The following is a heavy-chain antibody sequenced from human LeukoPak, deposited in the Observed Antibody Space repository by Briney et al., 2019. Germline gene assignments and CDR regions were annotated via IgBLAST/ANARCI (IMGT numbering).Heavy chain of an antibody. V-gene: IGHV1-18*01. CDR1: GYTFVSYG. CDR3: ASHRLVTGAFDI. D-gene: IGHD3-9*01. CDR2: ISAYMGNT. J-gene: IGHJ3*02. Sequence: ASWKFSCKPSGYTFVSYGMSLVRQAPGQGLEWMAWISAYMGNTNYAQKIQGRVTMTTDSSTNTTYLELRSLRSADTAVYYCASHRLVTGAFDIWGQGTTVTVSS.